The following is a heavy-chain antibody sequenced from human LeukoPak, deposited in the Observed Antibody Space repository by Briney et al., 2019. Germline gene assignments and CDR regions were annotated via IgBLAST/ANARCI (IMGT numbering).Heavy chain of an antibody. J-gene: IGHJ6*03. Sequence: PGGSLRLSGAASRFTFSTYWMHWVRKVPGKGLVWVSRISSDGSNTIYADSVKGRFTISRDNANNSLSLQMNSLRGDDAAVYYCARECDLPGAYYMDVWGKGTTVTVSS. CDR2: ISSDGSNT. CDR3: ARECDLPGAYYMDV. D-gene: IGHD7-27*01. V-gene: IGHV3-74*01. CDR1: RFTFSTYW.